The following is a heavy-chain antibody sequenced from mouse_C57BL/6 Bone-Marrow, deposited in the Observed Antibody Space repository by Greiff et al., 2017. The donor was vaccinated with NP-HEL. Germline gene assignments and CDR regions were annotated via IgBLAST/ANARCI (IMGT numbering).Heavy chain of an antibody. Sequence: VQLQQSGPSLVRPSQTLSLTCTVTGFSINSDCYWIWIRQFPGNKLEYIGYTFYSGITYYNPSLESRTYITRDTSKNQFSLKLSSVTTEDTATYYCARDSPYYGSSCYFDYWGQGTTLTVSS. CDR2: TFYSGIT. V-gene: IGHV3-3*01. D-gene: IGHD1-1*01. CDR1: GFSINSDCY. J-gene: IGHJ2*01. CDR3: ARDSPYYGSSCYFDY.